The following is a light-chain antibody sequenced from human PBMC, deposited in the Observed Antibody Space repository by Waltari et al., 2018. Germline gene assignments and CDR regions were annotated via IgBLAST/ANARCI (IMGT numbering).Light chain of an antibody. V-gene: IGKV1-39*01. J-gene: IGKJ3*01. CDR1: QRISSY. CDR3: QQSYSLFT. Sequence: DIQMTQSPSFLSAVVGDRVTITYRASQRISSYLNWYQMKSRRAPELLIYAASSLQSGVPSRFSGSGSGTEFTLTISSLQPDDFATYYCQQSYSLFTFGPGTKVDFK. CDR2: AAS.